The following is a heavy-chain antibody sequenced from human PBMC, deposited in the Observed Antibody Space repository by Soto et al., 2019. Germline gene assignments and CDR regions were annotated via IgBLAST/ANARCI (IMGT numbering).Heavy chain of an antibody. V-gene: IGHV1-3*01. Sequence: QVHLVQSGAEVKKPGASVNVSCKASGYIFTNYAIHWVRQAPGQRLEWMGRINAGDGNTRYSQTFQDRVTITRDTSASTAYMQLSSLTSEDSTLYFCARGSVSFDSLGQGTLVTVSS. CDR1: GYIFTNYA. CDR2: INAGDGNT. D-gene: IGHD3-10*01. J-gene: IGHJ4*02. CDR3: ARGSVSFDS.